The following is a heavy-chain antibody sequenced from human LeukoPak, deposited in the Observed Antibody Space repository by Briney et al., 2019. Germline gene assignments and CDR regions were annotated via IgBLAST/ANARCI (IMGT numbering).Heavy chain of an antibody. CDR2: ISGSGGST. Sequence: GGSLRLSCAASGFTFSNYAMSWVRQAPGKGLEWVSAISGSGGSTYYADSVKGRFTISRDNSKNTLYLQMNSLRAEDTAVYYCAKFRPITSVAGTIFHYWGQGTLVAVSS. J-gene: IGHJ4*02. V-gene: IGHV3-23*01. CDR3: AKFRPITSVAGTIFHY. D-gene: IGHD6-19*01. CDR1: GFTFSNYA.